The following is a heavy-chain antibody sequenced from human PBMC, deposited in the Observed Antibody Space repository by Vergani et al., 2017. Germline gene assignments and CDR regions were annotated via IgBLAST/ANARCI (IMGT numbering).Heavy chain of an antibody. CDR1: GGSFTSYH. Sequence: QVQLQQWGGGLLKPSETLSLTCVVNGGSFTSYHWTWIRQSPGEGLEWVGDIDHTGGPDYNPSLKSRLTMSVDMSRNQFSLTLNSVTATDTAIYFCARVNTETNGHLYYYYYMDVWGQGTAVTVS. V-gene: IGHV4-34*01. J-gene: IGHJ6*03. CDR2: IDHTGGP. D-gene: IGHD4-11*01. CDR3: ARVNTETNGHLYYYYYMDV.